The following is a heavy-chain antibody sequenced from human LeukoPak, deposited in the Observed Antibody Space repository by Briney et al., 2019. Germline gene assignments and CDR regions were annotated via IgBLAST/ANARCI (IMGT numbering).Heavy chain of an antibody. CDR1: GYTFTSYD. J-gene: IGHJ3*02. D-gene: IGHD5-24*01. Sequence: ASVKVSCTASGYTFTSYDINWVRQATGQGLEWMGWMNPNSGNTGYAQKFQGRVTMTRNTSISTAYMELSSLRSEDTAVYYCARASRDGYNSYDAFDIWGQGTMVTVSS. V-gene: IGHV1-8*01. CDR2: MNPNSGNT. CDR3: ARASRDGYNSYDAFDI.